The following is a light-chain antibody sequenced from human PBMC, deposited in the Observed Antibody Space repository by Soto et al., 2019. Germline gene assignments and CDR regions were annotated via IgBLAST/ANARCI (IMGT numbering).Light chain of an antibody. V-gene: IGKV2-40*01. CDR3: MQRREFPIT. CDR1: QSLLDSADGNSY. CDR2: TLS. J-gene: IGKJ5*01. Sequence: DIVMTQTPLSLPVTPGEPASISFISSQSLLDSADGNSYLDWYVQKPGQSPLLLCYTLSSRASGVPDRFSGIGSRTDFTLKISRVEAEDVGVYYCMQRREFPITFGQGTHWRL.